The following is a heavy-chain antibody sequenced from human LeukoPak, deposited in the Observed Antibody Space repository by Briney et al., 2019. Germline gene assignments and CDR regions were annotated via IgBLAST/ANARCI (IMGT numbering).Heavy chain of an antibody. CDR1: GFTFSSYS. CDR3: ARDFGYTSGNFDY. V-gene: IGHV3-21*01. CDR2: ISSSSYI. D-gene: IGHD6-19*01. J-gene: IGHJ4*02. Sequence: GGSLRLSCAASGFTFSSYSMNRVRQAPGKGLEWVSSISSSSYIYYTDSVKGRFTISRDNAKNSLYLQMNSLRAEDTAVYYCARDFGYTSGNFDYWGQGTLVTVSS.